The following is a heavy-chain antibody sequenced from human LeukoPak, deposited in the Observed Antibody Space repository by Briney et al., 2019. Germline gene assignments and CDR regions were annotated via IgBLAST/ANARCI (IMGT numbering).Heavy chain of an antibody. V-gene: IGHV1-18*01. CDR2: ISAYNGNT. D-gene: IGHD3-22*01. CDR1: GYSFTSYG. J-gene: IGHJ4*02. Sequence: ASVKVSCKASGYSFTSYGISWVRQAPGQGLEWMGWISAYNGNTNYAQKLQGRVTMTTDTSTRTAYMELRSLRSDDTAVYYCARVAMIVVDPGYFDYWGQGTLVTVSS. CDR3: ARVAMIVVDPGYFDY.